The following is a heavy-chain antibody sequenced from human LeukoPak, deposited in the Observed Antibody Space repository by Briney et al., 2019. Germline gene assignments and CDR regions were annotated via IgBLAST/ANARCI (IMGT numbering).Heavy chain of an antibody. Sequence: NASETLSLTCAVYGGSFSGYYWSWIRQPPGKGLEWIGEINHSGSTNYNPSLKSRVTISVDTSKNQFSLKLSSVTAADTAVYYCARRPRGVIIKSWFDPWGQGTLVTVSS. CDR2: INHSGST. CDR1: GGSFSGYY. J-gene: IGHJ5*02. CDR3: ARRPRGVIIKSWFDP. V-gene: IGHV4-34*01. D-gene: IGHD3-10*01.